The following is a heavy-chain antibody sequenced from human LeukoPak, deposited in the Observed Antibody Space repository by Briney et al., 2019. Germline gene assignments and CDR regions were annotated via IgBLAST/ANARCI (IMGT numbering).Heavy chain of an antibody. CDR1: GFTFSTYE. CDR3: ARDGGCSGGSCFSVNWFDS. D-gene: IGHD2-15*01. J-gene: IGHJ5*01. CDR2: ISSSGTTI. V-gene: IGHV3-48*03. Sequence: GGSLRLSCAASGFTFSTYEMNWVRQAPGKGPEWVSYISSSGTTIYYADSVRGRFTISRDNAKNSLSLQMNNLRAEATAVYYCARDGGCSGGSCFSVNWFDSWGQGTLVTVSS.